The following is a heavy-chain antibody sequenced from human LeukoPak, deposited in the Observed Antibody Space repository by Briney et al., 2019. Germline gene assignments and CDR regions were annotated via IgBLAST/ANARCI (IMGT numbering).Heavy chain of an antibody. D-gene: IGHD4-23*01. Sequence: GGSLRLSCVGSGFASHNYATHWVRPPLGKGLEWVSAINWNSDTKAYADSVKGRFTISRDRARNSLYLQMDSLRPEDTALYYCAKDTGGNGAYFYAMDVWGQGTSVTVSS. J-gene: IGHJ6*02. CDR1: GFASHNYA. V-gene: IGHV3-9*02. CDR2: INWNSDTK. CDR3: AKDTGGNGAYFYAMDV.